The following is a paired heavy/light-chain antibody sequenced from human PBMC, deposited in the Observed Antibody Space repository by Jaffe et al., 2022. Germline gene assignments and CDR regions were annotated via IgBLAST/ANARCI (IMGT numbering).Heavy chain of an antibody. V-gene: IGHV4-59*01. CDR3: AREVYSYGNRYFDY. CDR2: VYYSGNT. J-gene: IGHJ4*02. CDR1: GGSISSYY. Sequence: QVQLQESGPGLVKPSETLSLTCTVSGGSISSYYWSWIRQPPGKGLEWIGYVYYSGNTNYNPSLKSRVIISVDTSKNQFSLKLTSVTAADTAVYYCAREVYSYGNRYFDYWGQGTLVTVSS. D-gene: IGHD5-18*01.
Light chain of an antibody. V-gene: IGLV3-19*01. CDR3: YSRDSSGNHLM. J-gene: IGLJ3*02. CDR1: SLRSYY. Sequence: SSELTQDPAVSVALGQTVRITCQGDSLRSYYASWYQQRPGQAPVLVIYGRDNRPSGIPDRFSGSSSGNTASLTISGAQAEDEADYYCYSRDSSGNHLMFGGGTKLTVL. CDR2: GRD.